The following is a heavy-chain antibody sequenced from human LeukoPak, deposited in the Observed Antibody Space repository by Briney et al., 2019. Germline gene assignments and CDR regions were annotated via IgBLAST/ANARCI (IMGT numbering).Heavy chain of an antibody. CDR2: ISSDNT. J-gene: IGHJ4*02. V-gene: IGHV3-23*01. CDR3: ARDDCSTTPCYAY. D-gene: IGHD2-2*01. Sequence: GGSLRLSCAASGFTFSSYAMSWVRQAPGKGLEWVSAISSDNTYYADSVKGRFTVSRDISKNTVYLQMNGLKAEDTAVYYCARDDCSTTPCYAYWGKGTLVTVSS. CDR1: GFTFSSYA.